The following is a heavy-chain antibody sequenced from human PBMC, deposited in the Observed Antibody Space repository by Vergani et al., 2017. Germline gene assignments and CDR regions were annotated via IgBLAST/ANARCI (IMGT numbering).Heavy chain of an antibody. CDR1: GFTLSNYD. CDR3: AEHFRGWGIDY. V-gene: IGHV3-30*02. Sequence: QVQLVESGGGVVQRGGSLRLSCATSGFTLSNYDMQWIRQGPGQGLEFVAFIQFDGSNQYYADSVKGRFTLSRDFSKNTLYLQMNSLGTDDTATYYCAEHFRGWGIDYWGQGAQVIVSS. J-gene: IGHJ4*02. CDR2: IQFDGSNQ. D-gene: IGHD3-16*01.